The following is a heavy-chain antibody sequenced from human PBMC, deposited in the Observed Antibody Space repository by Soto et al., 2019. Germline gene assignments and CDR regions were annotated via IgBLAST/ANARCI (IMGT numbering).Heavy chain of an antibody. CDR3: ARERQLANWFDP. D-gene: IGHD6-13*01. Sequence: SQTLSLTCAVYGGSFSGYYWSWIRQPPGKGLEWIGEINHSGSTNYNPSLKSRVTISVDTSKNQFSLKLSSVTAADTAVYYCARERQLANWFDPWGQGTLVTVSS. CDR2: INHSGST. V-gene: IGHV4-34*01. J-gene: IGHJ5*02. CDR1: GGSFSGYY.